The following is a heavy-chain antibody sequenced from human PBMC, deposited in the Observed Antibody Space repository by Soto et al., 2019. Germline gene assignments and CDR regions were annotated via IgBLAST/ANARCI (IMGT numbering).Heavy chain of an antibody. CDR1: GYTFTSYD. CDR3: ARERAAAGFDY. J-gene: IGHJ4*02. D-gene: IGHD6-13*01. Sequence: QVQLVQSGAEVKKPGASVKVSCKASGYTFTSYDINWVRQATGQGLEWMGWMNPNSGNTGYAQEFQGRVTMTRNTSISTAYMDLSSLTSDDTAVYYCARERAAAGFDYWGQGTLVTVSS. CDR2: MNPNSGNT. V-gene: IGHV1-8*01.